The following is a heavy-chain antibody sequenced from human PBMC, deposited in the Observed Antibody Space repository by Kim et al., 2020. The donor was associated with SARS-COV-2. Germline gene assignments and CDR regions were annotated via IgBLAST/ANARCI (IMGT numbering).Heavy chain of an antibody. V-gene: IGHV4-39*01. J-gene: IGHJ4*02. D-gene: IGHD2-2*01. CDR1: GGSISSSSYY. CDR2: IYYSGST. CDR3: ATRLGYCSSTSCYPFDY. Sequence: SETLSLTCTVSGGSISSSSYYWGWIRQPPGKGLEWIGSIYYSGSTYYNPSLKSRVTISVDTSKNQFSLKLSSVTAADTAVYYCATRLGYCSSTSCYPFDYWGQGTLVTVSS.